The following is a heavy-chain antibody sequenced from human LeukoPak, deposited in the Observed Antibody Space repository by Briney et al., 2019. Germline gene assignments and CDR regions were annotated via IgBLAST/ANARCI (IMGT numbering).Heavy chain of an antibody. CDR1: GFTFSSYW. J-gene: IGHJ6*02. CDR2: IKQDGSDK. CDR3: ARDLSYCSGGSCYSTVTMDV. D-gene: IGHD2-15*01. Sequence: GGSLRLSCAASGFTFSSYWMSWVRQAPGKGLEWVANIKQDGSDKYYVDSVKGRFTISRDNAKNTLNLQMNSLRAEDTAVYYCARDLSYCSGGSCYSTVTMDVWGQGTTVTVSS. V-gene: IGHV3-7*03.